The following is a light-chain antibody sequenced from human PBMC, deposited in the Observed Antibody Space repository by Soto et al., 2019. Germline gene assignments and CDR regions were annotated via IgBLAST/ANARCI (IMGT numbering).Light chain of an antibody. CDR3: QQRSNWPPT. Sequence: EIVLTQSPDTLSLSPGESAPLSSTARHRVGSNYLAWYQQKPGQAPRLLIYGASTRATGIPARFSGSGSGTDFTLTISSLEPEDFAVYYCQQRSNWPPTFGQGTRLEIK. J-gene: IGKJ5*01. CDR1: HRVGSNY. V-gene: IGKV3D-20*02. CDR2: GAS.